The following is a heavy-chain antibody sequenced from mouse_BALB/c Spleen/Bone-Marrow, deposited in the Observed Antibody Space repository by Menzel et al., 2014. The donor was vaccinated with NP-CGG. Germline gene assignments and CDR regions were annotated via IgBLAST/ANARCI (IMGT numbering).Heavy chain of an antibody. Sequence: EVQGVESGGGLVKPGGSLKLSCAASGFAFSSYDMSWVRQTPEKRLEWVAYISSGGSTYYPDTVKGRFTISRDNAKNTLYLQMSSLKSEDTAMYYCAREVLRDYFDYWGQGTTLTVSS. CDR2: ISSGGST. D-gene: IGHD1-1*01. CDR3: AREVLRDYFDY. V-gene: IGHV5-12-1*01. CDR1: GFAFSSYD. J-gene: IGHJ2*01.